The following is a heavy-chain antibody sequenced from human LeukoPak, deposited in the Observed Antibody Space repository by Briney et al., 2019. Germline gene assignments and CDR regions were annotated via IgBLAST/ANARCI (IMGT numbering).Heavy chain of an antibody. CDR3: ARTEDSYGDYYYYYMDV. Sequence: ASVKVSCKASGYTFTSYYMHWVRQAPGQGLEWMGIINPSGGSTSYAQKFQGRVTVTRDTSTSTVYMELSSLRSEDTAVYYCARTEDSYGDYYYYYMDVWGKGTTVTVSS. D-gene: IGHD5-18*01. J-gene: IGHJ6*03. CDR1: GYTFTSYY. V-gene: IGHV1-46*01. CDR2: INPSGGST.